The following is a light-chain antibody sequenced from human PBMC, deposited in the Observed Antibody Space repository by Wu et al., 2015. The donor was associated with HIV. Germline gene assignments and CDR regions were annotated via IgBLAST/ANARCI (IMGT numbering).Light chain of an antibody. J-gene: IGKJ1*01. CDR2: GTS. V-gene: IGKV3-20*01. Sequence: EIVLTQSPGSLSLSPGERATLSCRASQSVDTSHVAWYQQKPGQAPRLLLYGTSNRATDIPDRFSGSGSGTDFTLTISRLEPEDFAVYYCQQYEASPRTFGQGTNVEIK. CDR3: QQYEASPRT. CDR1: QSVDTSH.